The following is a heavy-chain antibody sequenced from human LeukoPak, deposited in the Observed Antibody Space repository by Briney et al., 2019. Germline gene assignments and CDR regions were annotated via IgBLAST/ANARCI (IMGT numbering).Heavy chain of an antibody. CDR2: FYTSGST. D-gene: IGHD2-15*01. J-gene: IGHJ4*02. Sequence: PSETLSLTCTVSGGSISSYYWSWIRKPAGKGLEWIGRFYTSGSTNYNPSLKSRVTMSVDTSKNQFSLKLSSVTAADTAVYYCARAGYCSGGSCYDYWGQGTLVTVSS. V-gene: IGHV4-4*07. CDR1: GGSISSYY. CDR3: ARAGYCSGGSCYDY.